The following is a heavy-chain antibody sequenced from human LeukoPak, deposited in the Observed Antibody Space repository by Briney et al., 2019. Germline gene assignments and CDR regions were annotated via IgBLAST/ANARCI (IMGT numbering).Heavy chain of an antibody. D-gene: IGHD6-6*01. CDR2: INSDGSEG. J-gene: IGHJ3*01. Sequence: GRSLRLSCAVSGFTFSGFWMSWSRQAPGKGLEWVASINSDGSEGYYADGVKGRFTISRDNAKNSLYLQINSLRAEDTAVYYCARSSYSSSSSVWGQGTMVTVSS. V-gene: IGHV3-7*03. CDR3: ARSSYSSSSSV. CDR1: GFTFSGFW.